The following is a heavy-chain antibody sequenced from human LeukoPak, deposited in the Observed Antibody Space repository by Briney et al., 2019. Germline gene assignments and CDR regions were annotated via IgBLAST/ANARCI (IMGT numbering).Heavy chain of an antibody. J-gene: IGHJ4*02. V-gene: IGHV1-2*02. CDR3: ARDPGYSSGWYPTLSFDY. D-gene: IGHD6-19*01. CDR1: GYTFTGYY. CDR2: INPNSGGT. Sequence: GASVKVSCKASGYTFTGYYMHWVRQAPGQGLEWMGWINPNSGGTNYAQKFQGRVTMTRDTSISTAYMELSRLRSDDTAVYYCARDPGYSSGWYPTLSFDYWGQGTLVTVSS.